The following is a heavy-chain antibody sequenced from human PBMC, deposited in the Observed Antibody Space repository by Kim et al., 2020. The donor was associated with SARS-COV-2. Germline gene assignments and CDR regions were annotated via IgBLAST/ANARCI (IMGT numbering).Heavy chain of an antibody. V-gene: IGHV4-59*01. D-gene: IGHD2-15*01. CDR2: IYYSGST. J-gene: IGHJ4*02. CDR3: ARGRYCSGGSCYPNPYYFDY. CDR1: GGSISSYY. Sequence: GSLSLTCTVSGGSISSYYWSWIRQPPGKGLEWIGYIYYSGSTNYNPSLKSRVTISVDTSKNQFSLKLSSVTAADTAVYYCARGRYCSGGSCYPNPYYFDYWGQGTLVTVSS.